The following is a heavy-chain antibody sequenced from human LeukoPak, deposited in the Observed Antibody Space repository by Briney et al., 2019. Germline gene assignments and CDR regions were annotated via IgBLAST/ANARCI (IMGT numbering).Heavy chain of an antibody. J-gene: IGHJ4*02. V-gene: IGHV3-7*01. D-gene: IGHD5-12*01. CDR2: IHESGSGK. CDR3: ARDGYGGYLDQ. CDR1: GFDFNTYW. Sequence: GGSLRLSCAASGFDFNTYWLSWVRQTPGKGLEWVANIHESGSGKYYVDSVRGRFTIFRDNAKNSLYLQMNSLRAEDTAVYYCARDGYGGYLDQWGQGTLVIVPS.